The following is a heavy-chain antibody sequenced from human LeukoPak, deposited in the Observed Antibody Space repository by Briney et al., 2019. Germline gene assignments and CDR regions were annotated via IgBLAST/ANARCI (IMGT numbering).Heavy chain of an antibody. D-gene: IGHD3-10*01. CDR1: GFTFSSYG. CDR3: AKDRWAVVRASPVDY. V-gene: IGHV3-30*18. Sequence: GGSLRLSCEASGFTFSSYGMHWVRQAPGRGLEWVALITYDGYYKYYADPVKGRFTISSDNSNNTLYLHMNSLRPEDTAVYYCAKDRWAVVRASPVDYWGQGTLVIVSS. J-gene: IGHJ4*02. CDR2: ITYDGYYK.